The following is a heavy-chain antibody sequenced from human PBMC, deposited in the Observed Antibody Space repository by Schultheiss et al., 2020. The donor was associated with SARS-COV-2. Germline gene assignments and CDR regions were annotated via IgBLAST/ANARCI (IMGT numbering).Heavy chain of an antibody. V-gene: IGHV4-39*01. D-gene: IGHD6-19*01. Sequence: SETLSLTCAVYGGSFSGYYWGWIRQPPGKGLEWIGSIYYSGSTYYNPSLKSRVTISVDTSKNQFSLKLSSVTAADTAVYYCARLTSPGFGIAVAGTRGGFDYWGQGTLVTVSS. CDR1: GGSFSGYY. CDR2: IYYSGST. CDR3: ARLTSPGFGIAVAGTRGGFDY. J-gene: IGHJ4*02.